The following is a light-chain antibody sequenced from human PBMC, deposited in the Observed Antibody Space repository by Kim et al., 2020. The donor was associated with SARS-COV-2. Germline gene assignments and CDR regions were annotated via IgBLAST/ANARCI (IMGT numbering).Light chain of an antibody. CDR1: LLRSDS. Sequence: LGQTACFKCQGDLLRSDSSGCYQQKPGQAPVLVIYGKNNRPSGIPDRFSGSSSGDTASLTITGAQAEDEADYYCNSRDSSGNLYVFGTWTKVTVL. CDR2: GKN. CDR3: NSRDSSGNLYV. V-gene: IGLV3-19*01. J-gene: IGLJ1*01.